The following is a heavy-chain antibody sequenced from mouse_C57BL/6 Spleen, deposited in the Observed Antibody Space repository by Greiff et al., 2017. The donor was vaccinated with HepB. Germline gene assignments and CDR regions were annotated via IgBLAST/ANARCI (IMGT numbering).Heavy chain of an antibody. V-gene: IGHV1-54*01. D-gene: IGHD1-1*01. J-gene: IGHJ3*01. CDR2: INPGSGGT. Sequence: QVQLQQSGAELVRPGTSVKVSCKASGYAFTNYLIEWVKQRPGQGLEWIGVINPGSGGTNYNEKFKGKATLTADKSSSTAYMQLSSLTSEDSAVYFCAGWPHYYGSSYGAYWGQGTLVTVSA. CDR3: AGWPHYYGSSYGAY. CDR1: GYAFTNYL.